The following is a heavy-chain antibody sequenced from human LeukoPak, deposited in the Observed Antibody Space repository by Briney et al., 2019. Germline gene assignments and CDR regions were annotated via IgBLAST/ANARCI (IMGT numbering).Heavy chain of an antibody. CDR1: GFTFSSYS. V-gene: IGHV3-48*01. CDR2: ISSSSSTI. J-gene: IGHJ6*03. Sequence: GGSLRLSCAASGFTFSSYSMNWVRQAPGKGLEWVSYISSSSSTIYYADSVKGRFTIPRDNAKNSLYLQMNSLRAEDTAVYYCARAFTDRYYYYMDVWGKGTTVTVSS. D-gene: IGHD3-22*01. CDR3: ARAFTDRYYYYMDV.